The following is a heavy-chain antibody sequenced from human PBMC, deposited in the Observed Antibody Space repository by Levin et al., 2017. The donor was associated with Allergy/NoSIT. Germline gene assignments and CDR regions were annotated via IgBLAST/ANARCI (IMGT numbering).Heavy chain of an antibody. J-gene: IGHJ6*03. CDR1: GSRFPSSW. D-gene: IGHD1-1*01. V-gene: IGHV5-51*01. CDR3: ARRGTRDYYYYMDV. CDR2: IYPGDSDT. Sequence: SFPFSGSRFPSSWLGWVRQMPGKGLEWMGIIYPGDSDTRYSPSFQGQVTISADKSISTAYLQWSSLKASDTAIYYCARRGTRDYYYYMDVWGKGTTVTVSS.